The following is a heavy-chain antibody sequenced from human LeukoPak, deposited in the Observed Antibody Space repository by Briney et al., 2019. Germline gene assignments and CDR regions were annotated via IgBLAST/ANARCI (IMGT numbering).Heavy chain of an antibody. J-gene: IGHJ4*02. CDR1: GGTFSSYA. CDR3: ARGITIFGPELYYFDY. V-gene: IGHV1-69*13. CDR2: IIPIFGTA. Sequence: SVKVSCKASGGTFSSYAISWVRQAPGQGLEWMGGIIPIFGTANYAQKFQGRVTITADESTSTAYMELSGLRSEDTAVYYCARGITIFGPELYYFDYWGQGTLVTVSS. D-gene: IGHD3-3*01.